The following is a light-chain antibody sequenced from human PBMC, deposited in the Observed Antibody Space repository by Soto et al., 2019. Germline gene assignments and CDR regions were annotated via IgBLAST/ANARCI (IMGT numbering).Light chain of an antibody. CDR3: QQSYSTPNT. Sequence: NQLPQSPATLSASVGGRVTITCRASRSSSRWLASYQQKTGKAPKLLIYDASSLESGVPSRFSGSGTGTEFTLTISSLQPGDFATYYCQQSYSTPNTFGQGTRPET. V-gene: IGKV1-5*01. CDR1: RSSSRW. CDR2: DAS. J-gene: IGKJ5*01.